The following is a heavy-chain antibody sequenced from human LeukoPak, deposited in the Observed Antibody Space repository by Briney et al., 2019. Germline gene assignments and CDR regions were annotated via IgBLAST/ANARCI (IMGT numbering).Heavy chain of an antibody. D-gene: IGHD3-22*01. CDR3: AREAPDPQYDSSGYYGINYFDY. J-gene: IGHJ4*02. Sequence: GGSLRLSCAASGFTFSSNWMHWVRQVPGKGLVWVPRINSDGSNTGYADSVKGRFTISRDNAKSTVYLQMNSLRAEDTAVYYCAREAPDPQYDSSGYYGINYFDYWGQGTLVTVSS. CDR1: GFTFSSNW. V-gene: IGHV3-74*01. CDR2: INSDGSNT.